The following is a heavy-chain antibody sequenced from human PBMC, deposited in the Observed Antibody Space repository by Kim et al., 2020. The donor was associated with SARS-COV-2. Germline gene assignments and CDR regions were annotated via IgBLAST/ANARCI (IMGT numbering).Heavy chain of an antibody. D-gene: IGHD3-22*01. Sequence: SETLSLTCTVSGGSISSSSYYWGWLRQPPGKGLEWIGSIYYSGSTYYNPSLKSRVTISVDTSKNQFSLTLGFVTAADTAVYYCAGLYYSSGYYPYWYFDLWGRGTLVTVSS. CDR1: GGSISSSSYY. CDR3: AGLYYSSGYYPYWYFDL. V-gene: IGHV4-39*01. J-gene: IGHJ2*01. CDR2: IYYSGST.